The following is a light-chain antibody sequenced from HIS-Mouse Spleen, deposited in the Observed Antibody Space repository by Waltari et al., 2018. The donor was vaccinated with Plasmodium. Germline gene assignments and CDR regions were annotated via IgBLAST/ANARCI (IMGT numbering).Light chain of an antibody. CDR2: EDS. V-gene: IGLV3-10*01. Sequence: SYELTQPPPVSVSPGQTARITCSGDALPKKYAYWYQQKSGQAPVLVIYEDSKRPSGIPEGFSGSSSGRMATLTISGGQVEDEADYYCYSTDSSGNHRVFGGGTKLTVL. CDR1: ALPKKY. CDR3: YSTDSSGNHRV. J-gene: IGLJ3*02.